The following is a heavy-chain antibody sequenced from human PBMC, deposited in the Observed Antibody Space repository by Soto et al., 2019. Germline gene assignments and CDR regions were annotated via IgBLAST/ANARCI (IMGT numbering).Heavy chain of an antibody. J-gene: IGHJ6*02. Sequence: SPTLSLTCAISGDSVSSNSAAWNWIRQSPSRGLEWLGRTYYRSKWYNDYAVSVKSRITINPDTSKNQFSLQLNSVTPEDTAVYYCARELRFLEWLSAPYGMDVWGQGTTVTVSS. CDR3: ARELRFLEWLSAPYGMDV. CDR2: TYYRSKWYN. D-gene: IGHD3-3*01. V-gene: IGHV6-1*01. CDR1: GDSVSSNSAA.